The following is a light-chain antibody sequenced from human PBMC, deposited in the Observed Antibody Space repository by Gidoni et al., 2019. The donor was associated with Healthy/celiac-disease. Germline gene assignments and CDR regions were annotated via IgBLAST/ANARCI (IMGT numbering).Light chain of an antibody. CDR1: QSVSSC. V-gene: IGKV3-11*01. CDR3: QQRSKWPPT. CDR2: DAS. J-gene: IGKJ1*01. Sequence: DIVLTQSPATLSLSPGDRATLSCRASQSVSSCLAWYQQKPGQAPRLLIYDASNRANGIPARFRGSGSGTDFTLTISSREREDFAVYYCQQRSKWPPTFGQXTKVEIK.